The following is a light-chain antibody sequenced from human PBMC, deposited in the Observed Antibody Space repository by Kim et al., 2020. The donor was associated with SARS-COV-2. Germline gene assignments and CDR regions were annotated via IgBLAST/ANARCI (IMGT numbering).Light chain of an antibody. V-gene: IGLV1-47*01. CDR1: RSNIGSNY. J-gene: IGLJ3*02. CDR2: RNN. CDR3: ATWDDSLSGRV. Sequence: GQRVTISCSGSRSNIGSNYVYWYQQLPGTAPKVLIYRNNQRPSGVPDRFSGSKSGTSASLAISGLRSEDEADYYCATWDDSLSGRVFGGGTQLTVL.